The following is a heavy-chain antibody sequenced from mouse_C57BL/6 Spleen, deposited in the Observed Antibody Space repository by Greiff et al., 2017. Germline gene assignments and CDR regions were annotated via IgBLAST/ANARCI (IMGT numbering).Heavy chain of an antibody. CDR3: ARKGVYYGNYVLWYFDV. Sequence: QVQLQQSGTELVKPGASVKLSCKASGYTFTSYWMHWVKQRPGQGLEWIGNINPSNGGTNYNEKFKSKATLTVDKSSSTAYMQLSSLTSEDSAVYYCARKGVYYGNYVLWYFDVWGTGTTVTVSS. J-gene: IGHJ1*03. CDR1: GYTFTSYW. D-gene: IGHD2-1*01. V-gene: IGHV1-53*01. CDR2: INPSNGGT.